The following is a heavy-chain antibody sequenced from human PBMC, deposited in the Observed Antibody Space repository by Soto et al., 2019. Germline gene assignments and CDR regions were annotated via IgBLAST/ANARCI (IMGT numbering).Heavy chain of an antibody. CDR2: ISWNSGSI. V-gene: IGHV3-9*01. J-gene: IGHJ4*02. Sequence: EVQLVESGGGLVQPGRSLRLSCAASGFTFDDYAMHWVRQAPGKGLEWVSGISWNSGSIGYADSVKGRFTISRDNAKNSLYLQMNRLRAEDTALYYCAKTQWLVNWGQGTLVTVSS. CDR1: GFTFDDYA. D-gene: IGHD6-19*01. CDR3: AKTQWLVN.